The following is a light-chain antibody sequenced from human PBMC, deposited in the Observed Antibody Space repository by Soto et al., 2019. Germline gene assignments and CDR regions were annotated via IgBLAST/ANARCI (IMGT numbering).Light chain of an antibody. CDR1: QSVSSSY. J-gene: IGKJ2*01. CDR2: GTS. Sequence: EIVLTQSPGTLSLSPGERATLSCRASQSVSSSYLVWYQQKPGQAPRLLIYGTSSRATGIPDRFSGSGSGTDFTLTIIRLEPEDFAVYYCQQYGNSPYTFGQGTKLEIK. V-gene: IGKV3-20*01. CDR3: QQYGNSPYT.